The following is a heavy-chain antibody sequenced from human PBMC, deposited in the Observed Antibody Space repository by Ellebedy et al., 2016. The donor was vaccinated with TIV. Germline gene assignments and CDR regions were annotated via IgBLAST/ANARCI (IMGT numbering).Heavy chain of an antibody. Sequence: SETLSLTCTVSGGSISSYYWSWIRQPAGKGLEWIGRIYTSGSTNYNPSLKSRVTMSVDTSKNQFSLKLSSVTAADTAVYYCARLTRRGKSSYLDYWGQGTLVTVSS. CDR1: GGSISSYY. V-gene: IGHV4-4*07. CDR2: IYTSGST. CDR3: ARLTRRGKSSYLDY. J-gene: IGHJ4*02. D-gene: IGHD3-10*01.